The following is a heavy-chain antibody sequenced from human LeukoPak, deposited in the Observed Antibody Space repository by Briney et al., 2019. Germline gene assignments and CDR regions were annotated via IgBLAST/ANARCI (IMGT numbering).Heavy chain of an antibody. D-gene: IGHD7-27*01. V-gene: IGHV3-7*01. Sequence: GGSLRLSCAVSGFSIGSSWMSWVRQTPGKGLEWVADMNEDGSGTYYVDSVKGRFTVSRDSAQNSVYLQMNSLRVEDTGVYYCARDPAWGAIDYWGQGTLVTVSS. CDR1: GFSIGSSW. J-gene: IGHJ4*02. CDR3: ARDPAWGAIDY. CDR2: MNEDGSGT.